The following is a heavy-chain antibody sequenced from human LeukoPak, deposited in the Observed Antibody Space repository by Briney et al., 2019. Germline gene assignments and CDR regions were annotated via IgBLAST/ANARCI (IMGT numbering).Heavy chain of an antibody. D-gene: IGHD5-12*01. V-gene: IGHV1-8*02. CDR2: MNPNSGNT. Sequence: ASVKVSCKASGYTFTGYYMHWVRQAPGQGLEWVGWMNPNSGNTGYAQKFQGRVTMTRNTSISTAYMELSSLRSEDTAVYYCARALRGGRAFDIWGQGTMVTVSS. J-gene: IGHJ3*02. CDR3: ARALRGGRAFDI. CDR1: GYTFTGYY.